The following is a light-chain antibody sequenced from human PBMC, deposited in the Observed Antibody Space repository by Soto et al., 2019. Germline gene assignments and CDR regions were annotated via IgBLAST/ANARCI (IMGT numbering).Light chain of an antibody. CDR2: EAS. J-gene: IGKJ4*01. CDR3: QQYNSYSLS. Sequence: DIQMTQSPSTLSASVGDRVTITCRASQSISSWLDWYQQKPGKAPKLLMYEASSLDSGVPSRFRGSGSGTEFTLTISSLQPADFATYYCQQYNSYSLSFGGGTKVEIK. CDR1: QSISSW. V-gene: IGKV1-5*01.